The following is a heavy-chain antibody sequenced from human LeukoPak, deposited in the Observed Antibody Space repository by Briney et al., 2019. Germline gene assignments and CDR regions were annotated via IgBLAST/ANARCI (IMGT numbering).Heavy chain of an antibody. J-gene: IGHJ6*02. D-gene: IGHD6-19*01. CDR3: ASHSSGWSSPYYYYYGMDV. V-gene: IGHV5-51*01. Sequence: GESLKISCKGSGYSFTSYWIGWVRQMPGKGLEWMGIIYPGDSDTRYSPSFQGQVTISADKSISTAYLQWSSLKASDTAMYYCASHSSGWSSPYYYYYGMDVWGQGTTVTVSS. CDR1: GYSFTSYW. CDR2: IYPGDSDT.